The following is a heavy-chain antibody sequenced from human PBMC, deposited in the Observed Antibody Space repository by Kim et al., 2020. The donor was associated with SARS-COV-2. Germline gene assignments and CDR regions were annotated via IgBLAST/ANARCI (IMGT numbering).Heavy chain of an antibody. V-gene: IGHV7-4-1*02. D-gene: IGHD6-19*01. CDR2: INTNTGNP. J-gene: IGHJ6*02. Sequence: ASVKVSCKASGYTFTSYAMNWVRQAPGQGLEWMGWINTNTGNPTYAQGFTGRFVFSLDTSVSTAYLQISSLKAEDTAVYYCARDSKKIKSIAVAGLYYYYGMDVWGQGTTVTVSS. CDR3: ARDSKKIKSIAVAGLYYYYGMDV. CDR1: GYTFTSYA.